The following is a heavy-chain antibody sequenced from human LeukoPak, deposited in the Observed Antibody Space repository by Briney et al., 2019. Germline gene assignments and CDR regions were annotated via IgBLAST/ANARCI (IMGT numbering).Heavy chain of an antibody. J-gene: IGHJ6*02. V-gene: IGHV3-23*01. CDR3: AKDIGDILTDGMDV. D-gene: IGHD3-9*01. CDR2: ISGSGGST. CDR1: GFTFSSYA. Sequence: GGSLRLSCAASGFTFSSYAMSWVCQAPGKGLEWVSAISGSGGSTYYADSVKGRFTISKDNAKNSLYLQMNSLRAEDTALYYCAKDIGDILTDGMDVWGQGTTVTVSS.